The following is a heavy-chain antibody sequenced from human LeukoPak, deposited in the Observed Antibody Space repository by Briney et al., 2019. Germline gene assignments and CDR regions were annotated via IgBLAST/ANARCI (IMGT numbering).Heavy chain of an antibody. CDR2: ISAYNGNT. D-gene: IGHD6-13*01. CDR3: ARLLRYSSSWYFSYDAFDI. Sequence: ASVKVSCKASGYTFTSYGISWVRQAPGQGLEWVGWISAYNGNTNYAQKLQGRVTMTTDTSTSTAYMELSSLRSEDTAVYYCARLLRYSSSWYFSYDAFDIWGQGTMVTVSS. CDR1: GYTFTSYG. V-gene: IGHV1-18*01. J-gene: IGHJ3*02.